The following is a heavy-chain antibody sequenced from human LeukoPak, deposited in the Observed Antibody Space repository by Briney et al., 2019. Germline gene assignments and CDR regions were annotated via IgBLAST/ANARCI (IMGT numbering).Heavy chain of an antibody. CDR2: ISSSSSYI. Sequence: GGSLRLSCAASGFTFSSYSMNWVRQAPGKGLEWVSSISSSSSYIYYADSVKGRFTISRDNAKNSLYLQMNSLRAEDTAVYYCASNPGSFNAFDIWGQGTMVTVSS. V-gene: IGHV3-21*01. CDR1: GFTFSSYS. CDR3: ASNPGSFNAFDI. D-gene: IGHD1-26*01. J-gene: IGHJ3*02.